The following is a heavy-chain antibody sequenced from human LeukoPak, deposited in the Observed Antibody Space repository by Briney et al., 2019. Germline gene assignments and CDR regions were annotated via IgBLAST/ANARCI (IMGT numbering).Heavy chain of an antibody. D-gene: IGHD3-22*01. V-gene: IGHV3-9*01. CDR1: GFTFDDYA. Sequence: PPGGSLRLSCAASGFTFDDYAMHWVRQAPGKGLEWVSGISWNSGSIGYADSVKGRFTISRDNAKNSLYLQMNSLRAEDTALYYCAKDHYDSSGYGGNYGMDVWGQGTTVTVSS. J-gene: IGHJ6*02. CDR3: AKDHYDSSGYGGNYGMDV. CDR2: ISWNSGSI.